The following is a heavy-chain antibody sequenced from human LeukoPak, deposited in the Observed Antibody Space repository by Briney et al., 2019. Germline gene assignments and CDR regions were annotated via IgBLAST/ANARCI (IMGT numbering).Heavy chain of an antibody. CDR3: ARDSYWYGGSYLLDY. D-gene: IGHD1-26*01. Sequence: ASVKVSCKASGYTFTGYYMHWVRQAPGQGLEWMGWINPNSGGTNYAQKFQCRVTMTRDTSISTAYMELSRLRSDDTAVYYCARDSYWYGGSYLLDYWGQGTLVTVSS. CDR2: INPNSGGT. J-gene: IGHJ4*02. V-gene: IGHV1-2*02. CDR1: GYTFTGYY.